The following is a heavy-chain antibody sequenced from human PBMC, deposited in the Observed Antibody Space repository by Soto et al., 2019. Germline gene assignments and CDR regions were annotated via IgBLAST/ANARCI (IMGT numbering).Heavy chain of an antibody. D-gene: IGHD3-9*01. V-gene: IGHV4-59*11. CDR3: ARVGERWQYFDWFYYFDS. CDR1: CGSIVGRY. CDR2: VYYSGSS. J-gene: IGHJ4*02. Sequence: SETLSLTCTFSCGSIVGRYWGWIRQPPGKVLEWIGYVYYSGSSTSNPSLKSRVTMSADTSKNQLSLKVRSVTAADTAVYYCARVGERWQYFDWFYYFDSWGQGALVTVSS.